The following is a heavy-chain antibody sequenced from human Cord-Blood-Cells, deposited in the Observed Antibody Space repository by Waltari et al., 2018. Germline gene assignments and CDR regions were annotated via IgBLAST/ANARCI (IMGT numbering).Heavy chain of an antibody. J-gene: IGHJ3*02. CDR2: IYYSGRT. CDR3: ARLDYDILTGYPSGAFDI. Sequence: QLQLQESGPGLVKPSETLSLTCTVSGGSISSSSYYWGWIRQPPGKGLEWIGSIYYSGRTYYHPSLKSRVTISVDTSKNQFSLKLSSVTAADTAVYYCARLDYDILTGYPSGAFDIWGQGTMVTVSS. CDR1: GGSISSSSYY. D-gene: IGHD3-9*01. V-gene: IGHV4-39*01.